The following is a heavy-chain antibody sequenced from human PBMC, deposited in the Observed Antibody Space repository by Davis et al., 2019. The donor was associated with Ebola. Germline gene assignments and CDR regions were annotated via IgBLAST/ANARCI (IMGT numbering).Heavy chain of an antibody. CDR1: GGSISSYY. Sequence: SETLSLTCTVSGGSISSYYWSWIRQPPGKGLEWFGYIYYSGSTNYNPSLKSRVTISVDTSKNQFSLKLSSVTAADTAVYYCARHRSRFDPWGQGTLVTVSS. J-gene: IGHJ5*02. V-gene: IGHV4-59*08. CDR3: ARHRSRFDP. CDR2: IYYSGST.